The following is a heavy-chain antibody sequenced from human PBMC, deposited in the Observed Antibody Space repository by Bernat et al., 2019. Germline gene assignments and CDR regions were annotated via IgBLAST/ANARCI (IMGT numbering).Heavy chain of an antibody. CDR3: ARGLRPLGYCSSTSCYGLGDV. J-gene: IGHJ6*02. CDR2: INHSGST. D-gene: IGHD2-2*01. V-gene: IGHV4-34*01. CDR1: GGSFSGYY. Sequence: QVQLQQWGAGLLKPSETLSLTCAVYGGSFSGYYWSWIRQPPGQGLEWIGEINHSGSTNYNPSLKSRVTISVDTSKNQFSLKLSSVTAADTAVYYCARGLRPLGYCSSTSCYGLGDVWGQGTTVTVSS.